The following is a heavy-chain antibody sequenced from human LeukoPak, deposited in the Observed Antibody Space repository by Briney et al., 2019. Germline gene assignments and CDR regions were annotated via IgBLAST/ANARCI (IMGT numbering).Heavy chain of an antibody. CDR3: ARQSSATIVSAFAF. D-gene: IGHD2-15*01. J-gene: IGHJ3*01. CDR1: GFTFSDYY. Sequence: GGSLRLSCAASGFTFSDYYMTWVRQAPGKGLEWVAVIWYDGSNKYYADSVKGRFTISRDNSKNTLYLQMNSLRAEDTAVYYCARQSSATIVSAFAFWGQGTMVTVSS. V-gene: IGHV3-33*08. CDR2: IWYDGSNK.